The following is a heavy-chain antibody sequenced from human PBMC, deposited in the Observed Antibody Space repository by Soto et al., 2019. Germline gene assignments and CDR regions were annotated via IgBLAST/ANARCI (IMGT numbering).Heavy chain of an antibody. Sequence: QVQLVQSGAEVREPGASVKVSCKASGYSFTGLDINWVRQTTGQGLEWMGWMQPSSGRTGYAQKFQGRVTMTRDTSINTAYMELSSLRSEDTAVYYCARDGWAYDRYWFDPWGQGTLVTVSS. D-gene: IGHD1-1*01. CDR3: ARDGWAYDRYWFDP. J-gene: IGHJ5*02. V-gene: IGHV1-8*01. CDR1: GYSFTGLD. CDR2: MQPSSGRT.